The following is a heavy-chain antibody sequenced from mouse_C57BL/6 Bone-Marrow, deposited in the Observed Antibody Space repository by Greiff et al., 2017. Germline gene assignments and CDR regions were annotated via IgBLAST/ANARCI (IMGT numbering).Heavy chain of an antibody. D-gene: IGHD1-1*01. Sequence: EVKLQESGPGMVKPSQSLSLTCTVTGYSITSGYDWHWIRHFPGNKLEWMGYISYSGSTNYNPSLKSPISITHDTSKNHFFLKLNSVTTEDTATYYCARAYGSSYGFAYWGQGTLVTGSA. J-gene: IGHJ3*01. CDR3: ARAYGSSYGFAY. CDR2: ISYSGST. CDR1: GYSITSGYD. V-gene: IGHV3-1*01.